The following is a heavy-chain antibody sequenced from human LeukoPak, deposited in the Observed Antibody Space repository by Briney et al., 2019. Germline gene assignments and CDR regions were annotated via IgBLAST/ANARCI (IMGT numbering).Heavy chain of an antibody. CDR3: AKSCYPLDFWSGYYSVDY. CDR1: GFTFSSYA. J-gene: IGHJ4*02. D-gene: IGHD3-3*01. V-gene: IGHV3-23*01. Sequence: GGSLRLSCAASGFTFSSYAMSWVRQAPGKGLEWVSAISGSGGSTYYADSVKGRFTISRDNSKNTLYLQMNSQRAEDTAVYYCAKSCYPLDFWSGYYSVDYWGQGTLVTVSS. CDR2: ISGSGGST.